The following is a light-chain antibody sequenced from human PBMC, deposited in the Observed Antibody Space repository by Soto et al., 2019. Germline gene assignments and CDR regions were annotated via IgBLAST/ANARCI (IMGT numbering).Light chain of an antibody. V-gene: IGKV3-15*01. CDR3: QQYGSSPPIT. CDR1: QSVSSK. Sequence: EIAMTQSPATLSVSPGERATLSCRASQSVSSKLAWYQQKPGQAPRLLIYDASTRATGIPARFSGSGSGTEFTLTISRLEPEDFAVYYCQQYGSSPPITFGQGTRLEIK. J-gene: IGKJ5*01. CDR2: DAS.